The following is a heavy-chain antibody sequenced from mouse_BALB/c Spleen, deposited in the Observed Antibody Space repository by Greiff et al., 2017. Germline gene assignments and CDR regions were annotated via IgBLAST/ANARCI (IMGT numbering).Heavy chain of an antibody. CDR2: IRLKSNNYAT. CDR3: TRDGNHSFAY. V-gene: IGHV6-6*02. J-gene: IGHJ3*01. D-gene: IGHD2-1*01. Sequence: EVKLLESGGGLVQPGGSMKLSCVASGFTFSNYWMNWVRQSPEKGLEWVAEIRLKSNNYATHYAESVKGRFTISRDDSKSSVYLQMNNLRAEDTGIYYCTRDGNHSFAYWGQGTLVTVSA. CDR1: GFTFSNYW.